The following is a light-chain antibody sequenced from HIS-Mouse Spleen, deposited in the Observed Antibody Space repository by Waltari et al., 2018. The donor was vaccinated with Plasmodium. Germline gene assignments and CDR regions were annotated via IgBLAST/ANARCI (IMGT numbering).Light chain of an antibody. CDR3: QGWDSSSDEV. V-gene: IGLV3-21*02. J-gene: IGLJ3*02. CDR1: KIGSKS. CDR2: DDS. Sequence: SYVLTQPPSVSVAPGQTARITCGGNKIGSKSVHWYQQKPGQAPVLVVHDDSDRPSGSPELFFCSKSGTTASLTTSRVEAGDEADYYCQGWDSSSDEVFGGGTKLTVL.